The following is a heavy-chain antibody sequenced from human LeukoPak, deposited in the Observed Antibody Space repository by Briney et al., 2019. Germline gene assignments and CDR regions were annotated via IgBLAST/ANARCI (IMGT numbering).Heavy chain of an antibody. CDR1: GFSFRSYA. CDR3: AKDRGYTGYDSGGIDF. V-gene: IGHV3-23*01. D-gene: IGHD5-12*01. CDR2: ISYGDGTA. J-gene: IGHJ4*02. Sequence: GGSLSLFCAASGFSFRSYAMNRVRQSPGKGLEWVSSISYGDGTAFYAGSVKGRFTVSRDNSRSTLYLQMVSLRAEDTAVYYCAKDRGYTGYDSGGIDFWGQGTLVTVSS.